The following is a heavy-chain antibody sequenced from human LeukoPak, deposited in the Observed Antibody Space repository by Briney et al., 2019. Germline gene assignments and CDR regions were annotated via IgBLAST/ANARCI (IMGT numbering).Heavy chain of an antibody. CDR3: ASSPATLWGVDYYYGMDV. J-gene: IGHJ6*02. D-gene: IGHD3-16*01. CDR1: GFTFDDYA. Sequence: PGRSLRLSCAASGFTFDDYATHWVRQAPGKGLEWVSGISWNSGSIGYADSVKGRFTISRDNAKNSLYLQMNSLRAEDTALYYCASSPATLWGVDYYYGMDVWGQGTTVTVSS. CDR2: ISWNSGSI. V-gene: IGHV3-9*01.